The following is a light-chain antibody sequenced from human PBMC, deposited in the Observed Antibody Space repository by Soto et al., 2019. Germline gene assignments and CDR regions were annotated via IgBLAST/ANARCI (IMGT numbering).Light chain of an antibody. V-gene: IGLV1-40*01. Sequence: QSVLTQPPSVSGAPGQRVSISCSGSTSNIGANFDVNWYQQFPGAAPKLLISVNTNRPSGVPDRFSASKSGTSASLAITGLLAEDEADYYCQSYDNRLGGARVFGGGTKLTVL. CDR2: VNT. CDR1: TSNIGANFD. J-gene: IGLJ2*01. CDR3: QSYDNRLGGARV.